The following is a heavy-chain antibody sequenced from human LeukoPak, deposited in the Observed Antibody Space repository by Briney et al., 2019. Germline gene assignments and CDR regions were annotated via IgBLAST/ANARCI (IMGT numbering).Heavy chain of an antibody. Sequence: PGGSLRLSCAASGFTFSSYWMSWVRQAPGKGLEWVANIKQDGSEKYYVDSVKGRFTISRDNAKNSLYLQMNSLRAEDMAVYYCARDRGGVTPRFDYWGQGTLVTVSS. J-gene: IGHJ4*02. CDR2: IKQDGSEK. CDR1: GFTFSSYW. V-gene: IGHV3-7*01. CDR3: ARDRGGVTPRFDY. D-gene: IGHD3-16*01.